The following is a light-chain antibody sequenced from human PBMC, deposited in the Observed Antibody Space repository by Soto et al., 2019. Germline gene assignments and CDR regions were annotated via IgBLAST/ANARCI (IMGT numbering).Light chain of an antibody. J-gene: IGKJ3*01. V-gene: IGKV3-11*01. CDR1: QSVSSY. Sequence: EIVLTQSPATLSLSPGERATLSCRASQSVSSYLAWYQQKPGQAPRLLIFDISNRATGIPARFSGSGSGTDFTLTISSLEPEDIAVYYCLQRSNWPPAFTFGPGTKVDIK. CDR3: LQRSNWPPAFT. CDR2: DIS.